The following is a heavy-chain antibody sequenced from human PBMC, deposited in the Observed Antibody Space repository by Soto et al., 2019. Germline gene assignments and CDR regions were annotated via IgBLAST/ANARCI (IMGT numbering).Heavy chain of an antibody. CDR1: GGSISSYY. J-gene: IGHJ6*04. Sequence: SETPSLTCTVSGGSISSYYWSWIRQPPGKGLEWIGYIYYSGSTNYNPSLKSRVTISVDTSKNQFSLKLSSVTAADTAVYYCARVSLVFNLRYSSSLDVWGKGTTVTVSS. V-gene: IGHV4-59*01. CDR2: IYYSGST. CDR3: ARVSLVFNLRYSSSLDV. D-gene: IGHD6-6*01.